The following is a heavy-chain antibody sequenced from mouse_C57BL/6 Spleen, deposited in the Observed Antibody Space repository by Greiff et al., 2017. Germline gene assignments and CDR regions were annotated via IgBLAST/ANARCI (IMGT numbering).Heavy chain of an antibody. CDR1: GFTFSSYT. CDR3: ARAVTTVVAFDY. J-gene: IGHJ2*01. D-gene: IGHD1-1*01. V-gene: IGHV5-9*01. Sequence: EVKLVESGGGLVKPGGSLKLSCAASGFTFSSYTMSWVRQTPEKRLEWVATISGGGGNTYYPDSVKGRFTISRDNAKNTLYLQMSSLRSEDTALYYCARAVTTVVAFDYWGQGTTLTVSS. CDR2: ISGGGGNT.